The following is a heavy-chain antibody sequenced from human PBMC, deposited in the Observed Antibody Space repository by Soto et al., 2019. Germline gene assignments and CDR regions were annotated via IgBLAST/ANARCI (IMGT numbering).Heavy chain of an antibody. J-gene: IGHJ6*02. CDR2: ISSSSSYI. V-gene: IGHV3-21*01. CDR3: ARRHIVVVPAATYYGMDV. D-gene: IGHD2-2*01. CDR1: GFTFSSYT. Sequence: GGSLRLSCAASGFTFSSYTMSWVRQAPGKGLEWVSSISSSSSYIYYADSVKGRFTISRDNAKNSLYLQMNSLRAEDTAVYYCARRHIVVVPAATYYGMDVWGQGTTVTVSS.